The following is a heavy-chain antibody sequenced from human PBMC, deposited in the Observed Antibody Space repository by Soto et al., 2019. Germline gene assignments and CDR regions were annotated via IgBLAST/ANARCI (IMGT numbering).Heavy chain of an antibody. CDR1: GGSISSYY. V-gene: IGHV4-4*07. J-gene: IGHJ6*02. Sequence: PSETLSLTCTVSGGSISSYYWSWSRQPAGKGLEWIGRIYTSGSTNYNPSLKSRVTMSVDTSKNQFSLKLSSVTAADTAVYYCARDPYNWNDGDYYGMDVWGQGTTVTVSS. CDR2: IYTSGST. CDR3: ARDPYNWNDGDYYGMDV. D-gene: IGHD1-20*01.